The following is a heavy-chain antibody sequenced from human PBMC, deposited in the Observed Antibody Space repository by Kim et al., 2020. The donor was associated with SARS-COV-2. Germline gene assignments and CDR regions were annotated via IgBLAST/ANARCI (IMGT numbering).Heavy chain of an antibody. D-gene: IGHD3-10*01. J-gene: IGHJ6*02. CDR2: RT. CDR3: ARGNYHGMDV. Sequence: RTVHTDTVKGRYTISGDNAKNTLYLQMNSLGAEDTALYYCARGNYHGMDVWGQGTTVTVSS. V-gene: IGHV3-74*01.